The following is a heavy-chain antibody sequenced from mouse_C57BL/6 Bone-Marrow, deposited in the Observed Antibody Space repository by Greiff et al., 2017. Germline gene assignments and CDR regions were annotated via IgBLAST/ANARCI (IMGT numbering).Heavy chain of an antibody. CDR1: GYTFTSYW. V-gene: IGHV1-61*01. D-gene: IGHD4-1*01. CDR2: IYPSDSET. Sequence: QVQLQQPGAELVRPGSSVKLSCKASGYTFTSYWMAWVKQRPGQGLEWIGNIYPSDSETHYNQKFKDKATLTVDKSSSTAYMQLSSLTYEDSAVYYCARAWDGRSPFYYAMDYWGQGTSVTVSS. CDR3: ARAWDGRSPFYYAMDY. J-gene: IGHJ4*01.